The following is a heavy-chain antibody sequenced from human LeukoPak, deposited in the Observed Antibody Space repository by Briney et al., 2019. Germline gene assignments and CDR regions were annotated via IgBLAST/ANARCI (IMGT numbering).Heavy chain of an antibody. V-gene: IGHV1-46*01. CDR1: GYTFTGYY. CDR3: ARGSSRGPRDAFDF. J-gene: IGHJ3*01. Sequence: ASVKVSCKASGYTFTGYYMHWVRQAPGQGLEWMGIISPSGASTSYAQKFQGRVTMTRDMSTSTVYVELSSLISEDTAVYYCARGSSRGPRDAFDFWGQGTMVTLSS. CDR2: ISPSGAST. D-gene: IGHD2-15*01.